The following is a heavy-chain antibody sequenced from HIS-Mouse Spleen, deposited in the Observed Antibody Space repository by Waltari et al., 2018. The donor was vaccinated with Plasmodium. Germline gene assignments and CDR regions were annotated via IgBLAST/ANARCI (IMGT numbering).Heavy chain of an antibody. J-gene: IGHJ2*01. CDR3: ASSWYWYFDL. CDR1: GLPFSSDG. V-gene: IGHV3-7*01. D-gene: IGHD6-13*01. Sequence: EVQLVESGGGLVQPGGSVRVSCAASGLPFSSDGRSWVRQAPGKGLEWVANIKQDVSEKYYVDSVKCRFTISRDNAKNSLYLQMNSLRAEDTAVYYCASSWYWYFDLWGRGTLVTVSS. CDR2: IKQDVSEK.